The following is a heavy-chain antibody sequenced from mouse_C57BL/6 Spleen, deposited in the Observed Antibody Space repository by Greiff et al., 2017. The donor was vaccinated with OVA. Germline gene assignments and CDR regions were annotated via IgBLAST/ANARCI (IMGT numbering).Heavy chain of an antibody. V-gene: IGHV5-4*01. CDR3: AKGGRFAY. J-gene: IGHJ3*01. CDR1: GFTFSSYA. CDR2: ISDGGSYT. Sequence: EVQLVESGGGLVKPGGSLKLSCAASGFTFSSYAMSWVRQTPEKRLEWVATISDGGSYTYSPDNVKGRFTISRDNAKNNLYLQMSHLKSEDTAMYCCAKGGRFAYWGQGTLVTVSA.